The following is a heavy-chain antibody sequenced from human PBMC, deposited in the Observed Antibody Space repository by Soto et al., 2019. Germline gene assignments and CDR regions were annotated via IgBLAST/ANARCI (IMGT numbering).Heavy chain of an antibody. CDR1: GYTITSYA. CDR3: ARGGRWELLGGYYYYGMDA. Sequence: QVQLVQSGSELKKPGASVKVSCKASGYTITSYAMKWVRQAPGQGLEWMGWINTNTGNPTYAQGFTGRFVFSLDTSVSTAYLQICSLKAEDTAVYYCARGGRWELLGGYYYYGMDAWGQGTTVTVSS. CDR2: INTNTGNP. J-gene: IGHJ6*02. D-gene: IGHD1-26*01. V-gene: IGHV7-4-1*01.